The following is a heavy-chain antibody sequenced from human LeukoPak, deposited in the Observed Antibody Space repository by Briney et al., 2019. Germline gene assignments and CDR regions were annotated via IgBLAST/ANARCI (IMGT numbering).Heavy chain of an antibody. CDR2: FDPEDGET. D-gene: IGHD3-10*01. V-gene: IGHV1-24*01. CDR3: ATDIPRRVRGVVYSSFGMDV. Sequence: ASVKVSCKVSGYTLTDLSMHWVRQAPGKGREWQGGFDPEDGETIYAQKFQGRVTLAEDTSTDTAYMELSSLRSEDTAAYYCATDIPRRVRGVVYSSFGMDVWGQGTTVTVSS. CDR1: GYTLTDLS. J-gene: IGHJ6*02.